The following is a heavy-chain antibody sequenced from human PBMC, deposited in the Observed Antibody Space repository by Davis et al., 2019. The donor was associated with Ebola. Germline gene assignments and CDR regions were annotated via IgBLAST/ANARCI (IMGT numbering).Heavy chain of an antibody. V-gene: IGHV1-69*10. CDR1: GYTFTSYG. CDR2: IIPILGIA. J-gene: IGHJ6*03. Sequence: SVKVSCKASGYTFTSYGISWVRQAPGQGLEWMGGIIPILGIANYAQKFQGRVTITADKSTSTAYMELSSLRSEDTAVYYCGTGGYSSSSPPHYYYYYYMDVWGKGTTVTVSS. D-gene: IGHD6-6*01. CDR3: GTGGYSSSSPPHYYYYYYMDV.